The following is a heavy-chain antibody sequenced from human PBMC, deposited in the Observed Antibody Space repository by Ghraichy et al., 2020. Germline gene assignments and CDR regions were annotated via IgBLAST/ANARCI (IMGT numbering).Heavy chain of an antibody. CDR1: GSTFSNYA. CDR3: ARRYAYNSNNYFDP. CDR2: ISATGT. J-gene: IGHJ5*02. V-gene: IGHV3-23*01. D-gene: IGHD5-24*01. Sequence: GGSLRLSCAASGSTFSNYAMAWVRQTPEKGLEWVSTISATGTYYTDSVKGRFTISRDNSKNTLYLQMNSLRAEDTAVYYCARRYAYNSNNYFDPWGQGTLVTVSS.